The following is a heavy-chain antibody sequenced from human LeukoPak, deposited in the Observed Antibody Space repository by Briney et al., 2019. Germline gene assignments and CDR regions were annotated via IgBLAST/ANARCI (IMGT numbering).Heavy chain of an antibody. CDR3: ARHAVEMATITGFDY. J-gene: IGHJ4*02. CDR2: IYPGDSDT. D-gene: IGHD5-24*01. V-gene: IGHV5-51*01. CDR1: GYGFTSYW. Sequence: GESLQISCKGYGYGFTSYWIGWVRQMPGKGLEWMGIIYPGDSDTIYSPSFQGQVTISADKSISTAYLQWSSLKASDTAMYYCARHAVEMATITGFDYWGQGTLVTVSS.